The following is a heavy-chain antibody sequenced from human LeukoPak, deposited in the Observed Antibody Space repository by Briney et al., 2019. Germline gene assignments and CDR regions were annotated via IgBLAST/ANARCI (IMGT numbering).Heavy chain of an antibody. V-gene: IGHV3-23*01. CDR3: AKLKQWQPQRYFFEY. CDR1: GFTFSSYA. CDR2: FSGTSST. Sequence: GGSLRLSCAASGFTFSSYAMSWVRQAPGKGPEWVSTFSGTSSTSYADAVKGRVTISRDNSKNTLYLQMNSLRAEDTAVYYCAKLKQWQPQRYFFEYWGQGALVTVAS. J-gene: IGHJ4*02. D-gene: IGHD6-19*01.